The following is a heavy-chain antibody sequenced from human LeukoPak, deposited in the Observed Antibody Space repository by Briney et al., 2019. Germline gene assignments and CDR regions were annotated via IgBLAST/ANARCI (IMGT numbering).Heavy chain of an antibody. D-gene: IGHD2-15*01. CDR2: INHSGST. V-gene: IGHV4-34*01. CDR3: ARGHGRRLQYCSGGSCYSRADY. CDR1: GGSFSGYY. J-gene: IGHJ4*02. Sequence: PSETLSLTCAVYGGSFSGYYWSWIRQPPGKGLEWIGEINHSGSTNYNPSLKSRVTISVDTSKNQFSLKLSSVTAADTAVYYCARGHGRRLQYCSGGSCYSRADYWGQGTLVTVSS.